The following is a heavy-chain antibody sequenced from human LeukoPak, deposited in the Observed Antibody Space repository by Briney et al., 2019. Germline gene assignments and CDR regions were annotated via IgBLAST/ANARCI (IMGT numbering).Heavy chain of an antibody. CDR3: AKDQDPIYYFDY. CDR1: GFTFSSYW. Sequence: QPGGSLRLSCAASGFTFSSYWMSWVRQAPGKGLEWVANIKQDGSEKYYVDSVKGRFTISRDNSKNTLYLQMNSLRAEDTAVYYCAKDQDPIYYFDYWGQGTLVTVSS. V-gene: IGHV3-7*03. D-gene: IGHD2-2*02. J-gene: IGHJ4*02. CDR2: IKQDGSEK.